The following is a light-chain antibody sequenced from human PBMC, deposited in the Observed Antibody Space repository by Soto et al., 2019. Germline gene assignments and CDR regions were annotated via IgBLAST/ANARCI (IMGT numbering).Light chain of an antibody. V-gene: IGLV2-14*01. CDR3: SSYTSNNTLVL. J-gene: IGLJ2*01. CDR1: SSDIGGYNY. CDR2: EGS. Sequence: QSALTQPASVSGSPGQSVTISCTGTSSDIGGYNYVSWYQQHPGKAPKLMIYEGSNRPSGVSNRFSGSKSGNTASLTISGLQAEDVADYYCSSYTSNNTLVLFGGGTKLTVL.